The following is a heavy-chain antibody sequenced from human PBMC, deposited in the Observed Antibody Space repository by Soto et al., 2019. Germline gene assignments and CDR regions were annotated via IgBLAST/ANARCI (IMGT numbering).Heavy chain of an antibody. CDR3: AKVGEQWLVYGWFDP. D-gene: IGHD6-19*01. Sequence: GGSLRLSCAASGFTFSSYGMHWVRQAPGKGLEWVAVISYDGSNKYYADSVKGRFTISRDNSKNTLYLQMNSLRAEDTAVYYCAKVGEQWLVYGWFDPWGQGTLVTVSS. V-gene: IGHV3-30*18. CDR2: ISYDGSNK. CDR1: GFTFSSYG. J-gene: IGHJ5*02.